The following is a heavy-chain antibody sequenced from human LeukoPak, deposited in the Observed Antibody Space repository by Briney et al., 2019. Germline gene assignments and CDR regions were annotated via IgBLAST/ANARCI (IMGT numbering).Heavy chain of an antibody. V-gene: IGHV4-34*01. CDR1: GGSFSGYY. CDR2: INHSGST. D-gene: IGHD3-16*01. J-gene: IGHJ5*02. CDR3: ARGRRLRLGNNWFDP. Sequence: KTSETLSLTCAVYGGSFSGYYWSWIRQPPGKGLEWIGEINHSGSTNYNPYLKSRVTISVDTSKHQFSTKLSSVTAADTAVYYCARGRRLRLGNNWFDPWGQGTLVTVSS.